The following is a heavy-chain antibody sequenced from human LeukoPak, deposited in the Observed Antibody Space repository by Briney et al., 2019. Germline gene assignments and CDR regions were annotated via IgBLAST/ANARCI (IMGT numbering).Heavy chain of an antibody. D-gene: IGHD3-10*01. J-gene: IGHJ4*02. CDR2: ISSSGSTI. CDR1: GFTFSSYE. CDR3: AREISGSSRGGYY. Sequence: GGSLRLSCAASGFTFSSYEMNWVRQAPGKGLEWVSYISSSGSTIYYADSVKGRFTISRDNAKNSVYLQMNSLRAEDTAVYYCAREISGSSRGGYYWGQGTLVTVSS. V-gene: IGHV3-48*03.